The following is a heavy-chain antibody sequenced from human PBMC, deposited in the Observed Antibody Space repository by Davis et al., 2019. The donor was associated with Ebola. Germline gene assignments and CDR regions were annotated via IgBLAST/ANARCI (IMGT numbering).Heavy chain of an antibody. Sequence: PGGSLRLSCAASGFTFSSYGMHWVRQAPGQGLEWVAAIWYDGSNKYYADSVKGRFTISRDNSKNTLYLQMNSLRAEDTAVYYCARDGGHCSSTSCYPDYYYYGMDVWGQGTTVTVSS. J-gene: IGHJ6*02. V-gene: IGHV3-33*01. CDR2: IWYDGSNK. CDR3: ARDGGHCSSTSCYPDYYYYGMDV. CDR1: GFTFSSYG. D-gene: IGHD2-2*01.